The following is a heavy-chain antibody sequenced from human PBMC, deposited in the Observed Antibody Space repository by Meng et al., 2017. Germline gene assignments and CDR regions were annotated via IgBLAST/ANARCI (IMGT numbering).Heavy chain of an antibody. CDR1: GFTVSSNY. Sequence: GGSLRLSCAASGFTVSSNYMSWVRQAPGKGLEWVSVIYSGGSTYYADSVKGRFTISRHNSKNTLYLQMNSLRAEDTAVYYCARATELTVRHTAMVTRGPLEDWGQGKLVNGAS. CDR2: IYSGGST. CDR3: ARATELTVRHTAMVTRGPLED. D-gene: IGHD5-18*01. J-gene: IGHJ4*02. V-gene: IGHV3-53*04.